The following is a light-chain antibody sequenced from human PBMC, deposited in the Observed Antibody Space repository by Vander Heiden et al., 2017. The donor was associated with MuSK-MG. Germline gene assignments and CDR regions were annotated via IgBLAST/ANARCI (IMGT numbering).Light chain of an antibody. CDR3: TQSLHLVT. CDR1: QSLLHSGGRTY. V-gene: IGKV2D-29*01. Sequence: IVLTQTPLSLSVIPGQPASISCTSSQSLLHSGGRTYLFWYLQRPGQTPQPLIYEVSNRFYGVPDRFSGSGSGTDFTLKSSRVERDDVGIYYCTQSLHLVTFGQGT. CDR2: EVS. J-gene: IGKJ2*01.